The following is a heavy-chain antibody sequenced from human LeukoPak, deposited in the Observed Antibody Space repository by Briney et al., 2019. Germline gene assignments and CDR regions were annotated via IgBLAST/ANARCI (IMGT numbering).Heavy chain of an antibody. Sequence: SETLSLTCAVYGGSFSGYYWSWIRQPPGKGLEWIGEINHSGSTNYNPSLKSRVTMSVDTSKNQFSLKLSSVTAADTAVYYCARETPKEDIVVVPAAMPRRIRYYYMDVWGKGTTVTISS. CDR1: GGSFSGYY. CDR3: ARETPKEDIVVVPAAMPRRIRYYYMDV. D-gene: IGHD2-2*01. V-gene: IGHV4-34*01. J-gene: IGHJ6*03. CDR2: INHSGST.